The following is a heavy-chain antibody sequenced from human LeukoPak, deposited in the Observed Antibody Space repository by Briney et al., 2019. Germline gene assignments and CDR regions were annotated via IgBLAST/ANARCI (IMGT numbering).Heavy chain of an antibody. CDR1: GGSISSSSYY. CDR2: IYYSGST. D-gene: IGHD2-2*01. Sequence: SGTLSLTCTVSGGSISSSSYYWGWIRQPPGKGLEWIGSIYYSGSTYYNPSLKSRVTISVDTSKNQFSLKLSSVTAADTAVYYCARAAYCSSTSCYDYWGQGTPVTVSS. J-gene: IGHJ4*02. CDR3: ARAAYCSSTSCYDY. V-gene: IGHV4-39*07.